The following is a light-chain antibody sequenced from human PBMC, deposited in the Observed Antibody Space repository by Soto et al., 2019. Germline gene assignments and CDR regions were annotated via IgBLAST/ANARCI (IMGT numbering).Light chain of an antibody. CDR1: SSDVGYYNY. V-gene: IGLV2-14*03. Sequence: QSALTQPASVSGSPGQSITISCTGTSSDVGYYNYVSWYQQHPGKAPKLLIYDVSNRPSGVSNRFSGSKSGNTSSLTISGLQAEDEADYFCSSYTTSDTGVFGGGTQLTVL. CDR3: SSYTTSDTGV. J-gene: IGLJ2*01. CDR2: DVS.